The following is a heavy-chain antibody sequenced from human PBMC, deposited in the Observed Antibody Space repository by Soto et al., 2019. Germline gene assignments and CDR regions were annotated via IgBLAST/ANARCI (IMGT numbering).Heavy chain of an antibody. D-gene: IGHD6-13*01. J-gene: IGHJ4*02. CDR1: GGSISSYY. CDR3: ARDFPGYSSSRYEGDN. CDR2: IYYSGST. Sequence: SETLSLTCTVSGGSISSYYWSWTRQPPGKGLEWIGYIYYSGSTNYNPSLKSRVTISVDTSKNHLSLKLSSVTAADTAVFYCARDFPGYSSSRYEGDNWGQGTLVTVSS. V-gene: IGHV4-59*01.